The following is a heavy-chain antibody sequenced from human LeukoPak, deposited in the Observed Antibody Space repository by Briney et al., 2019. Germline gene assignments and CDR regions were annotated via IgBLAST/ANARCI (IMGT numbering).Heavy chain of an antibody. CDR3: AKDRVGATDY. CDR1: GFTFSSYG. V-gene: IGHV3-30*18. D-gene: IGHD1-26*01. J-gene: IGHJ4*02. CDR2: ISYDGSNK. Sequence: GGSLRLSCAASGFTFSSYGMHWVRQAPGRGLEWVAVISYDGSNKYYADSVKGRFTISRDNSKNTLYLQMNSLRAEDTAVYYCAKDRVGATDYWGQGTLVTVSS.